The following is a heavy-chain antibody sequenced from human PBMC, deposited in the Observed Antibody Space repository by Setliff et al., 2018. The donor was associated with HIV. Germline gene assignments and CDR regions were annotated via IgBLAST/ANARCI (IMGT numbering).Heavy chain of an antibody. D-gene: IGHD2-15*01. CDR1: GVSITSNSYY. V-gene: IGHV4-39*07. J-gene: IGHJ3*01. CDR3: ARAVVPPRSRGFDL. Sequence: SETLSLTCTVSGVSITSNSYYWGWIRQPPGKGLEWIGSLYNNGVTYYNPSLKSRVTISLDTSKKQFSLKLSSVTAADTAIYYCARAVVPPRSRGFDLWGQGTMVTVSS. CDR2: LYNNGVT.